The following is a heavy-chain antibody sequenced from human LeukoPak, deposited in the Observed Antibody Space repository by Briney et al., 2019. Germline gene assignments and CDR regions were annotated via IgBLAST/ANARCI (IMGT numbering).Heavy chain of an antibody. J-gene: IGHJ4*02. CDR2: IYTSGST. CDR3: ASGSYYDSSGYLSI. D-gene: IGHD3-22*01. Sequence: PSETLSLTCTVSGGSISSYYWSWIRQPAGKGLEWIGRIYTSGSTNYNPPLKSRATMSVDTSKNQFSLNLSSVTAADTAVYYCASGSYYDSSGYLSIWGQGTLVTVSS. V-gene: IGHV4-4*07. CDR1: GGSISSYY.